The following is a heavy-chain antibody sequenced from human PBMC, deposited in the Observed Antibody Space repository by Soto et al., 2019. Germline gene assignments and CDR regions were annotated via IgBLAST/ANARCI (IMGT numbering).Heavy chain of an antibody. J-gene: IGHJ6*03. CDR3: ARAASPGGNYYYYYIDV. V-gene: IGHV1-18*01. CDR2: ISAYNGNT. CDR1: GYTFTSYG. Sequence: QVQLVQSGAEVKKPGASVKVSCKASGYTFTSYGISWVRQAPGQGLEWMGWISAYNGNTKYAQKLQGRVTMTTDTSTSTAYMELRSLRSDDTAVYYCARAASPGGNYYYYYIDVWGKGTTVTVPS. D-gene: IGHD3-16*01.